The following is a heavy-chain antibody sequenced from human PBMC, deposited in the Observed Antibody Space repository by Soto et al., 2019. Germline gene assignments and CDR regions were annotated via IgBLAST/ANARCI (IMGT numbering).Heavy chain of an antibody. CDR1: VGSIRDSY. CDR2: FYSSGST. V-gene: IGHV4-4*07. J-gene: IGHJ2*01. Sequence: QVQLQESGPGLVKPSETLSLTCTVSVGSIRDSYWSWIRRPAGKGLEWIGRFYSSGSTYYNPSLKSRVTMSGGTSKNQFSLKLSSVTAADTAVYYCVLCATAGYFDLWGRGTLVTVSS. CDR3: VLCATAGYFDL.